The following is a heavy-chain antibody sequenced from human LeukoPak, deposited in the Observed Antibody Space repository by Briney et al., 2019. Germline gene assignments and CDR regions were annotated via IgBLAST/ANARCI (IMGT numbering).Heavy chain of an antibody. Sequence: ASVKVSCKASGYTFTSYGISWVRQAPGQGLEWMGWISAYNGNTNYAQKLQGRVTMTTDTSTSTAYMELRSLRSDDTAVYYCASPGRGSYSSSSAALYYYYYYGMDVWGQGTTVTVSS. CDR3: ASPGRGSYSSSSAALYYYYYYGMDV. V-gene: IGHV1-18*01. CDR2: ISAYNGNT. CDR1: GYTFTSYG. J-gene: IGHJ6*02. D-gene: IGHD6-13*01.